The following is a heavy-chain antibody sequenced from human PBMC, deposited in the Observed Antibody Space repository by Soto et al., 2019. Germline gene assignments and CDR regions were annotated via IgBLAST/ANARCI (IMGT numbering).Heavy chain of an antibody. J-gene: IGHJ6*02. Sequence: QVPLVQPGAEVKKPGASVKVSCKASGYTFTSYGISWVRQAPGQGLEWMGWISAYSGDTNYVQNLQGRVTMTTDTSTSTAYMELRSLRSDDTAVYYCARVRCSSTSCYFGEDYYYYGLDVWGQGTTVTVSS. V-gene: IGHV1-18*04. D-gene: IGHD2-2*01. CDR2: ISAYSGDT. CDR3: ARVRCSSTSCYFGEDYYYYGLDV. CDR1: GYTFTSYG.